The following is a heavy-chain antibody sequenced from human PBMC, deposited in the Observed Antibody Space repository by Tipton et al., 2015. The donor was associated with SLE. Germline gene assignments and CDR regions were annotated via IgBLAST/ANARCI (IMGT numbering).Heavy chain of an antibody. CDR3: TRESHATFDI. V-gene: IGHV3-7*01. Sequence: GSLRLSCAASGFSFNTYWMAWVRQAPGKGLEWVATMGLDGTEKFYVGSVKGRFTISRDNAKNSLYLQLNSLRAEDTAVYYCTRESHATFDIWGQGTMVIVSS. J-gene: IGHJ3*02. D-gene: IGHD2-2*01. CDR2: MGLDGTEK. CDR1: GFSFNTYW.